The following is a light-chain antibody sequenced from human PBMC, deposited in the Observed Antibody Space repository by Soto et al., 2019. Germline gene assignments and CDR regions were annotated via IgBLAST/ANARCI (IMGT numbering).Light chain of an antibody. V-gene: IGKV3-11*01. CDR2: DAS. J-gene: IGKJ1*01. CDR1: QSISSY. CDR3: QQLTDWPPQWT. Sequence: EVVLTQSPDTLSLPPGERATLSCRASQSISSYLAWYQQKPGQAPRLLIYDASSRATGIPARFSGSGSGTDLPLTIRSLEPEDFAVYYCQQLTDWPPQWTFGQGTKVEIK.